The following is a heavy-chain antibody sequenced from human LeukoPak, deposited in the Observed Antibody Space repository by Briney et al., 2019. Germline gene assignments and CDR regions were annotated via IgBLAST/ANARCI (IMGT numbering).Heavy chain of an antibody. Sequence: GGCLRLSCAASGFTFSSYWMSWVRQAQGKGLEWVANIQQDGSEKYYVDSVKGRFTISRDNAKNSLYQQMNSLRAEDTAVYYCARKVGARENAFDIWGQGTMVTVSS. D-gene: IGHD1-26*01. V-gene: IGHV3-7*04. CDR1: GFTFSSYW. CDR3: ARKVGARENAFDI. CDR2: IQQDGSEK. J-gene: IGHJ3*02.